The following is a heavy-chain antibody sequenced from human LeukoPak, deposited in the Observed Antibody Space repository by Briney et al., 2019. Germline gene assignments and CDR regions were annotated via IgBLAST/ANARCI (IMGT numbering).Heavy chain of an antibody. CDR3: AKDLSSSWYFDY. D-gene: IGHD6-13*01. V-gene: IGHV3-30*18. CDR1: GFTFSSYG. J-gene: IGHJ4*02. CDR2: ISYDGSNK. Sequence: GGSLRLSCAASGFTFSSYGMHWVRQAPGKGLEWVAVISYDGSNKYYADSVKGRFTISRDNTKNTLYLQMNSLRAEDTAVYYCAKDLSSSWYFDYWGQGTLVTVSS.